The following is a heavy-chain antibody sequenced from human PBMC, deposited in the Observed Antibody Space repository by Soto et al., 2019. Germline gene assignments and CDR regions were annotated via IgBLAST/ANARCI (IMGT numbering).Heavy chain of an antibody. V-gene: IGHV3-23*01. CDR3: AKTSIPPNWATLDY. CDR2: ISGSGGST. D-gene: IGHD7-27*01. J-gene: IGHJ4*02. CDR1: GFTFSSYA. Sequence: GGSLRLSCAASGFTFSSYAMSWVRQAPGKGLEWVSAISGSGGSTYYADSVKGRFTISRDNSKNTLYLQMNSLRAEDTAVYYCAKTSIPPNWATLDYWGQGTLVTVSS.